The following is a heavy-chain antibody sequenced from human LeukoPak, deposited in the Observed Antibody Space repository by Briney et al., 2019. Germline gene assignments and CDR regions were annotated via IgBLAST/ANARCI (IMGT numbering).Heavy chain of an antibody. Sequence: GGSLRLSCAASGFTFTSHWMHWVRQAPGKGLVWVSRINIDGSSTNYADSVKGRFTISRDNAKNTLYLQMSSLRAEDSALYYCARDRGPTILANVVDYWGQGALVTVSS. CDR2: INIDGSST. CDR3: ARDRGPTILANVVDY. J-gene: IGHJ4*02. D-gene: IGHD5-12*01. CDR1: GFTFTSHW. V-gene: IGHV3-74*01.